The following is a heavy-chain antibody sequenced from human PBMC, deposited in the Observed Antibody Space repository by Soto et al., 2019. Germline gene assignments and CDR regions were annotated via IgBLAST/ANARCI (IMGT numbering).Heavy chain of an antibody. V-gene: IGHV3-74*01. Sequence: GGSLRVSCAASGFTFSGYWMHWVRQAPGKGLEWVSRINGGGNSTYYADSVKGRFTISRDNSKNTLYLQMNSLRAEDTAIYYCAKLGSSSWSPHYYFDYWGQGTLVTVSS. D-gene: IGHD2-2*01. J-gene: IGHJ4*02. CDR2: INGGGNST. CDR3: AKLGSSSWSPHYYFDY. CDR1: GFTFSGYW.